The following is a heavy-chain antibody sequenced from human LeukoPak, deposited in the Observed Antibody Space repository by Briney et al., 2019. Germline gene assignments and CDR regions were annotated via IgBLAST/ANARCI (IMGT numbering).Heavy chain of an antibody. V-gene: IGHV4-59*08. Sequence: SETLSLTCTVSGDSISSYYWTWIRQSPGKGLEWIGYIYYGGSTNYNPSLKSRVTISVDTSKNQFSLKLSSVTAADTAVYYCARSHMVRGIDYWGQGTLVTVSS. J-gene: IGHJ4*02. CDR2: IYYGGST. D-gene: IGHD3-10*01. CDR1: GDSISSYY. CDR3: ARSHMVRGIDY.